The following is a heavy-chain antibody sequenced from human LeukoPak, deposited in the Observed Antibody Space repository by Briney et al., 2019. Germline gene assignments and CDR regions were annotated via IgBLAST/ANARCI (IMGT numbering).Heavy chain of an antibody. V-gene: IGHV3-21*01. D-gene: IGHD1-26*01. CDR2: ISSSSSYI. Sequence: PGGSLRLSCAASGFTFSSYAMSWVRQAPGKGLEWVSSISSSSSYIYYADSVKGRFTISRDNAKNSLYLQMNSLRAQETAVCNSVRELPELSHAFDGCSQGSLVTVSS. CDR1: GFTFSSYA. CDR3: VRELPELSHAFDG. J-gene: IGHJ3*01.